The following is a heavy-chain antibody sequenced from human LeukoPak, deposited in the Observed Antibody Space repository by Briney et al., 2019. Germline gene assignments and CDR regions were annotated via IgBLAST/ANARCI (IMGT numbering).Heavy chain of an antibody. D-gene: IGHD3-22*01. J-gene: IGHJ6*02. CDR1: GGSFSGYY. CDR2: IFHSGTT. V-gene: IGHV4-59*01. Sequence: SETLSLTCAVYGGSFSGYYWTWIRQPPGKGLEWIGYIFHSGTTNYNPSLKSRVSMSVDTSENQISLKLSSVTAADTAAYYCARDQYYYDRSGNYYDYYGMDVWGQGTTVTVSS. CDR3: ARDQYYYDRSGNYYDYYGMDV.